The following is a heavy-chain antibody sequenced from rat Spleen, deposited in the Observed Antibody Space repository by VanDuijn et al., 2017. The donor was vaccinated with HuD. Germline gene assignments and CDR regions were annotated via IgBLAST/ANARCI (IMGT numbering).Heavy chain of an antibody. V-gene: IGHV5-25*01. CDR3: ARANRDSYAHFDY. J-gene: IGHJ2*01. Sequence: EVQLVESGGGLVQPGGSLKLSCAVSGFTFNSYDMAWVRQAPTKGLEWVASISPSGGGTWYRDSVKGRFIISRVNAKSTLYLQMDSLRSEDTATYYCARANRDSYAHFDYWGQGVMVTVSS. D-gene: IGHD1-12*01. CDR1: GFTFNSYD. CDR2: ISPSGGGT.